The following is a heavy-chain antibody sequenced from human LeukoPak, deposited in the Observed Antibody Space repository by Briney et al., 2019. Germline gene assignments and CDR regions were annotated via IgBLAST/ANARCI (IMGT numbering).Heavy chain of an antibody. CDR2: INHSGST. J-gene: IGHJ3*02. V-gene: IGHV4-34*01. Sequence: SETLSLTCAVYGGSFSGYYWSWIRQPPGKGLEWIGEINHSGSTNYNPSLKSRVTISVDTSKNQFSLKLSSVTAADTAVYYCASFGGSQDAFDIWGQGTMVTVSS. CDR1: GGSFSGYY. D-gene: IGHD3-16*01. CDR3: ASFGGSQDAFDI.